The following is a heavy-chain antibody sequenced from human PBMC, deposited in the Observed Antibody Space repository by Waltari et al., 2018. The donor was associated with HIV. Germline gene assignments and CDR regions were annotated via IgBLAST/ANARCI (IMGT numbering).Heavy chain of an antibody. CDR2: ITSDGSST. V-gene: IGHV3-74*01. D-gene: IGHD3-10*01. J-gene: IGHJ5*02. CDR1: GFPFSSYW. CDR3: ARESEGYYASGTGNWFDP. Sequence: EVQLVESGGGLVQPGGSLRLSCAASGFPFSSYWMHWVPQAPGKGLVWVSRITSDGSSTSYADSVKGRFTISRDNAKNTLYLQMNSLRAEDTAVYYCARESEGYYASGTGNWFDPWGQGTLVTVSS.